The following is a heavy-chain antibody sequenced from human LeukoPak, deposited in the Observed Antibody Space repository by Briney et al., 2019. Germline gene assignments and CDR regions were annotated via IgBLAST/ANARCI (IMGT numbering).Heavy chain of an antibody. J-gene: IGHJ2*01. CDR2: IRSSSSST. CDR1: GGSIASSSN. V-gene: IGHV3-21*01. D-gene: IGHD5-18*01. Sequence: ETLSLTCTVSGGSIASSSNYWVWIRQPPGKGLGWISCIRSSSSSTYYADSVRGRFTISRDNAKNSLYLQMNSLRADDTAVYYCAREGYSPTNWYFDLWGRGTLVTVSS. CDR3: AREGYSPTNWYFDL.